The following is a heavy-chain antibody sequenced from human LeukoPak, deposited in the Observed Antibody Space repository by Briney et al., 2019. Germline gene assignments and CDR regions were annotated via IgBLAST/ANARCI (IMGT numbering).Heavy chain of an antibody. D-gene: IGHD2-15*01. V-gene: IGHV3-49*03. Sequence: HPGGSLRLSCTASGFTFGEDALSWFRQAPGKGLEWVGFIRSKNNGATAEYAASVKGRFSISRDDSKSIAYLQMNSLKTEDTAVYFCARLIAVVVAASSYIDSWGQGTRVTVSS. J-gene: IGHJ4*02. CDR1: GFTFGEDA. CDR3: ARLIAVVVAASSYIDS. CDR2: IRSKNNGATA.